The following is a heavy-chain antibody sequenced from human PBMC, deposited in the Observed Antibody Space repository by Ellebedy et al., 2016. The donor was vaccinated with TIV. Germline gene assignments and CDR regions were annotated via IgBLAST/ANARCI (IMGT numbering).Heavy chain of an antibody. J-gene: IGHJ4*02. Sequence: GESLKISCAASGFTFSSYSMNWVRQAPGKGLEWVSYISSSSSTIYYADSVKGRFTISRDNAKNSLYLQMNSLRAEGTAVYYCARDRWELLNLYYFDYWGQGTLVTVSS. D-gene: IGHD1-26*01. V-gene: IGHV3-48*01. CDR3: ARDRWELLNLYYFDY. CDR1: GFTFSSYS. CDR2: ISSSSSTI.